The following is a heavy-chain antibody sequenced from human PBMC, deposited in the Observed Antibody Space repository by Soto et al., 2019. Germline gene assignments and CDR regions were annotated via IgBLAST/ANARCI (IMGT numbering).Heavy chain of an antibody. CDR2: ISYDGSNK. V-gene: IGHV3-30*18. Sequence: QVQLVESGGGVVQPGRSLRLSCAASGFTFSSYGMHWVRQAPGKGLEWVAVISYDGSNKYYADSVKGRFTISRDNSKNTLYLQMNSLRAEDTAVYYCANGVWFGELLVDLWGRGTLVTVSS. CDR3: ANGVWFGELLVDL. D-gene: IGHD3-10*01. CDR1: GFTFSSYG. J-gene: IGHJ2*01.